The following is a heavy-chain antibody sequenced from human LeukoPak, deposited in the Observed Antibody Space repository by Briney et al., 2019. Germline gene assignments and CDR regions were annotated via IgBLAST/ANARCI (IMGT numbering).Heavy chain of an antibody. V-gene: IGHV3-48*01. J-gene: IGHJ6*03. CDR3: AREDCSGGSCYNYYYYYMDV. CDR2: ISSSSGTI. D-gene: IGHD2-15*01. Sequence: GGSLRLSCAASGFTFSTYSMDWVRQAPGKGLEWVSYISSSSGTIYYADSVKGRFTISRGNARNSLYLHMNSLRAEDTAVYYCAREDCSGGSCYNYYYYYMDVWGKGATVTVSS. CDR1: GFTFSTYS.